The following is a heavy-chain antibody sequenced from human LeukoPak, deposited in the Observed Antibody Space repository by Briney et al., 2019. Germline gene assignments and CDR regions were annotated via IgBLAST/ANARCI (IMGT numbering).Heavy chain of an antibody. J-gene: IGHJ4*02. Sequence: PGGSLRLSCAASGFTFSSYAMHWVRQAPGKGLEWVAVISYDGSNKYYADSVKGRFTISRDNSKNTLYLQMNSLRSEDTAVYYCARRGMAYSSGWYQSDFDYWGQGTLVTVSS. D-gene: IGHD6-19*01. CDR1: GFTFSSYA. CDR3: ARRGMAYSSGWYQSDFDY. V-gene: IGHV3-30-3*01. CDR2: ISYDGSNK.